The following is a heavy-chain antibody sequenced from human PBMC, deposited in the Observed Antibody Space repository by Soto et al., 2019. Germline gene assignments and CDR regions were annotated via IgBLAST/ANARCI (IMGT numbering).Heavy chain of an antibody. V-gene: IGHV3-23*01. D-gene: IGHD3-3*01. J-gene: IGHJ4*02. CDR1: GFTFSSYA. CDR3: ATPYYDFWSGYYRDLDY. Sequence: GGSLRLSCAASGFTFSSYAMSWVRQAPGKGLEWVSGISGSGGSTYYADSVKGRFTISRDNSKNTLYLQMNSLRAEDTAVYYCATPYYDFWSGYYRDLDYWGQGTLVTAPQ. CDR2: ISGSGGST.